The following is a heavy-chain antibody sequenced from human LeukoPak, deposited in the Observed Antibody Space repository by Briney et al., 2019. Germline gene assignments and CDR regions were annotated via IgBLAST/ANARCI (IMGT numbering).Heavy chain of an antibody. J-gene: IGHJ4*02. CDR1: GYSISSGYY. CDR3: ARGASGSYFDY. CDR2: IYHSGST. V-gene: IGHV4-38-2*02. D-gene: IGHD3-22*01. Sequence: PSETLSLTCTVSGYSISSGYYWGWIRQPPGKGLEWIGSIYHSGSTYYNPSLKSRVTISVDTSKNQFSLKLSSVTAADTAVYYCARGASGSYFDYWGQGTLVTVSS.